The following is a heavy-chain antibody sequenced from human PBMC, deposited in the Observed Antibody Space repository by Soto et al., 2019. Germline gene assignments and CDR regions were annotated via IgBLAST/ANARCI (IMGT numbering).Heavy chain of an antibody. CDR1: GGTFSSYA. CDR3: ARDKVGYYDSSGYYRVSVPPDYYYGMDV. CDR2: IIPIFGTA. Sequence: QVQLVQSGAEVKKPGSSVKVSCKASGGTFSSYAISWVRQAPGQGLEWMGGIIPIFGTANYAQKFQGRVTITADESTSTAYMEPSSLRSEDTSVYYCARDKVGYYDSSGYYRVSVPPDYYYGMDVWGQGTTVTVSS. V-gene: IGHV1-69*01. J-gene: IGHJ6*02. D-gene: IGHD3-22*01.